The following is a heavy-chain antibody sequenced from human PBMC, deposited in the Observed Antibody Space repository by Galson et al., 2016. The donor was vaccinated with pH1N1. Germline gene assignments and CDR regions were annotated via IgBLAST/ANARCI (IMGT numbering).Heavy chain of an antibody. CDR3: AKDWGWQLDPSPFDY. Sequence: SVKVSCKVSGYPFSSHDINWVRQAPGQGLEWMGWLRPNTGQTGSAQKFQGRITITGDTSISTGYMELSSLKFDDTAVYYCAKDWGWQLDPSPFDYWGQGTLVTVSS. J-gene: IGHJ4*02. V-gene: IGHV1-8*03. CDR2: LRPNTGQT. CDR1: GYPFSSHD. D-gene: IGHD4-23*01.